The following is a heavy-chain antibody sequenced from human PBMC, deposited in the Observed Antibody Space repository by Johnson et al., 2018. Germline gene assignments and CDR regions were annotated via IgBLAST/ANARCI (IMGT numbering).Heavy chain of an antibody. V-gene: IGHV3-53*01. Sequence: VQLVESGGGLIQPGGSLRLSCAASVFSVSDNYMTWFRQAPGKGLEWVSVIYRGGSLYYADSVMGRFTISRDNSQNTLFLQINSLRAEETAVYYCARVLPSGRGELRFGTPKYHYYYMDVWGRGTTVTVSS. CDR1: VFSVSDNY. J-gene: IGHJ6*03. CDR2: IYRGGSL. D-gene: IGHD1-7*01. CDR3: ARVLPSGRGELRFGTPKYHYYYMDV.